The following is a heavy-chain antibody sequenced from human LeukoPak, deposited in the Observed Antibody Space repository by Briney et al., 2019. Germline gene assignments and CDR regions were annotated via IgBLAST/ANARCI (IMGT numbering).Heavy chain of an antibody. Sequence: PGGSLRLSCAASGFTFSDYYMSWLRQAPGKGLEWASYISSSGSTIYYADSVKGRSTISRDNAKNSLYLQMNSLRAVDTAVYYCARDGVEWELLPASYYYYYMDVWGKGTTVTVSS. V-gene: IGHV3-11*01. CDR2: ISSSGSTI. D-gene: IGHD1-26*01. J-gene: IGHJ6*03. CDR1: GFTFSDYY. CDR3: ARDGVEWELLPASYYYYYMDV.